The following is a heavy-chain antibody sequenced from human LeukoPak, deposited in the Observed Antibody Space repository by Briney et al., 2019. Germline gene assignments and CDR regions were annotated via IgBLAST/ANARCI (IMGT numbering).Heavy chain of an antibody. V-gene: IGHV3-30*02. CDR1: G. D-gene: IGHD6-25*01. CDR2: IRYDGSNK. CDR3: AKGPYSSVDY. Sequence: GXXWVRQAPXXGLEWVAFIRYDGSNKYYADSVKGRFTISRDNSKNTLYLQMNSLRAEDTAVYYCAKGPYSSVDYWGQGTLVTVSS. J-gene: IGHJ4*02.